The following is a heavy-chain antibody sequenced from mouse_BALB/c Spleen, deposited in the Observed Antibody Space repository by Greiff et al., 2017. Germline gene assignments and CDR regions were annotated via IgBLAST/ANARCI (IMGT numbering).Heavy chain of an antibody. Sequence: EVKLQESGGDLVKPGGSLKLSCAASGFTFSSYGMSWVRQTPDKRLEWVATISSGGSYTYYPDSVKGRFTISSDNAKNTLYLQMSSLKSEDTAMYYCARHATPSYWYFDVWGAGTTVTVSS. V-gene: IGHV5-6*01. CDR3: ARHATPSYWYFDV. CDR2: ISSGGSYT. J-gene: IGHJ1*01. D-gene: IGHD1-1*01. CDR1: GFTFSSYG.